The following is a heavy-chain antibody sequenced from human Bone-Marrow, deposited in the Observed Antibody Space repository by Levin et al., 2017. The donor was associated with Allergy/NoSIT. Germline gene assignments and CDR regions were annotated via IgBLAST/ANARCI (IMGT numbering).Heavy chain of an antibody. CDR1: GFNFSTYN. D-gene: IGHD4-17*01. V-gene: IGHV3-21*01. Sequence: LSLTCAASGFNFSTYNMNWVRQTPGKGLEWVSSITRRSDYMYYADSVKGRFIISRDNAKSSLFLQMNSLRVDDTAVYYCAKDRTYGILWNYGMDVWGQGTTVTVSS. CDR2: ITRRSDYM. J-gene: IGHJ6*02. CDR3: AKDRTYGILWNYGMDV.